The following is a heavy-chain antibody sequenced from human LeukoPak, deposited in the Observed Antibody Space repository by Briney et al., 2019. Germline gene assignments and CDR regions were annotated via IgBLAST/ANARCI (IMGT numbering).Heavy chain of an antibody. CDR1: GFIFSTYG. CDR2: ISYDGSDT. CDR3: VKGGFTYYDD. V-gene: IGHV3-30*18. J-gene: IGHJ4*02. Sequence: PGGSLRLSCAASGFIFSTYGFHWVRQAPGEGLEWVAVISYDGSDTYYADSVKGRFTISRDNSKNALSLQMNSLRAEDTAIYYCVKGGFTYYDDWGQGTLVTVSS. D-gene: IGHD3-22*01.